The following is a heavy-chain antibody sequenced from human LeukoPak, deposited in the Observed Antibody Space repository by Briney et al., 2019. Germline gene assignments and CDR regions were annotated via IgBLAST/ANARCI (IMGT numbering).Heavy chain of an antibody. CDR2: ISSSSSSI. CDR3: ARGDYYYYYYMDV. J-gene: IGHJ6*03. CDR1: GFTFSSYS. Sequence: GGSLRLSCAVSGFTFSSYSMNWVRQAPGKGLQRVSYISSSSSSIYYPDSVKGRFTVSRDNGKNSLYLQMNSLRAEDTAVYYCARGDYYYYYYMDVWGKGTTVSVSS. V-gene: IGHV3-48*04.